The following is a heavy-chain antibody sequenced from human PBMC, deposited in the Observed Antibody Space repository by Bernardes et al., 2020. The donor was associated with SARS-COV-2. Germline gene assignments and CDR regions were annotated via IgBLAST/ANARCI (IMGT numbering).Heavy chain of an antibody. D-gene: IGHD2-15*01. CDR2: VSDSGRG. CDR3: ARDLLGCTGSGGSCYSGPHAFDI. CDR1: NGSISKYY. Sequence: SETLSLTCSVFNGSISKYYWNWIRQSPGKGLEWIGYVSDSGRGSYNPSLRSRVSISLDVSNNQFSLYVQSVTTADTATYFCARDLLGCTGSGGSCYSGPHAFDIWGRGTMVNVS. V-gene: IGHV4-59*01. J-gene: IGHJ3*02.